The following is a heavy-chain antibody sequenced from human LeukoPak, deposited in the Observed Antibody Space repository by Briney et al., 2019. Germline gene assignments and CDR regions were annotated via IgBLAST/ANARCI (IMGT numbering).Heavy chain of an antibody. CDR2: IKQDGSDK. CDR1: GFTFSHYW. V-gene: IGHV3-7*01. Sequence: PGGSLRLSCAASGFTFSHYWMSWVRQAPGKGLEWVANIKQDGSDKYYVDSVKGRFTISRDNAKNSLYLQMNSLRAEDTAVYYCARDISLSGYSPDYWGQGTLVTVSS. CDR3: ARDISLSGYSPDY. D-gene: IGHD3-22*01. J-gene: IGHJ4*02.